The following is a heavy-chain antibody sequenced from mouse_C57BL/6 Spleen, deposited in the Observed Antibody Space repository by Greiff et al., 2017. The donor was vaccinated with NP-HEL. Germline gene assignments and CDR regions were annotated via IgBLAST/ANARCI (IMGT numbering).Heavy chain of an antibody. Sequence: VQLQQPGAELVMPGASVKLSCKASGYTFTSYWMHWVKQRPGQGLEWIGEIDPSASYTNYNQKFKGKSTLTVDKSSSTAYMQLSSLTSEDSAVYYCAVLYDGYGGYAMDYWGQGTSVTVSS. CDR2: IDPSASYT. D-gene: IGHD2-3*01. J-gene: IGHJ4*01. CDR1: GYTFTSYW. CDR3: AVLYDGYGGYAMDY. V-gene: IGHV1-69*01.